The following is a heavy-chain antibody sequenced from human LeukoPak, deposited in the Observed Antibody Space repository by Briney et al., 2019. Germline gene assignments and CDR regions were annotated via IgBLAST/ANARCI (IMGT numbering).Heavy chain of an antibody. D-gene: IGHD3-3*01. V-gene: IGHV4-30-2*01. CDR2: IYHSGST. CDR3: ARTVAYDFWSGYYIRY. Sequence: PSETLSLTCTVSGGSISSGGYYWSWIRQPPGKGLEWIGYIYHSGSTYYNPSLKSRVTISVDRSKNQFSLKLSSVTAADTAVYYCARTVAYDFWSGYYIRYWGQGTLVTVSS. CDR1: GGSISSGGYY. J-gene: IGHJ4*02.